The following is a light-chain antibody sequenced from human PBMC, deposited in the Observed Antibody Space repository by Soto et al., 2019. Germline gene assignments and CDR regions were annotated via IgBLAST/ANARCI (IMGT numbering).Light chain of an antibody. J-gene: IGKJ1*01. CDR3: QEYNTWPWT. Sequence: EIVMTQSPATLSVSPGERATLSCWASQSVSSKLAWYQRKLGQAPRVLIYGASTRATGIPARFTGSGSGTEFILTITSLQSEDSAVYYCQEYNTWPWTFGQGTKVDIK. V-gene: IGKV3-15*01. CDR1: QSVSSK. CDR2: GAS.